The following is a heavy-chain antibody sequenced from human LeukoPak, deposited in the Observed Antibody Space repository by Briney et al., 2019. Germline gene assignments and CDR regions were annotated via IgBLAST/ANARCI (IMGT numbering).Heavy chain of an antibody. CDR3: AGLEGRYSTDWFYFFDY. V-gene: IGHV4-4*02. J-gene: IGHJ4*02. Sequence: PSETLSLTCIVSGGFISSLNLWSWLRQPPGKGLEWIGEMYLGGTTNFNPSLKSRVTILIDKSKNQLSLQLTSVTAADTAVYYCAGLEGRYSTDWFYFFDYWGQGALVTVSS. CDR2: MYLGGTT. CDR1: GGFISSLNL. D-gene: IGHD6-19*01.